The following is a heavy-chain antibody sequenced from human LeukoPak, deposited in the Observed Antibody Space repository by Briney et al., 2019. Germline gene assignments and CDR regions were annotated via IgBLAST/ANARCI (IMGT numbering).Heavy chain of an antibody. CDR3: ARDKVCSSTSCSPAVGLDV. V-gene: IGHV1-2*02. D-gene: IGHD2-2*01. Sequence: ASVKVSCKASGYTFTGYYMHWVRQAPGQGLEWMGWINPNSGGTNYAQKFQGRVTMTRDTSISTAYMELSRLRSDDTAVYYCARDKVCSSTSCSPAVGLDVWGQGTTVTVSS. CDR2: INPNSGGT. J-gene: IGHJ6*02. CDR1: GYTFTGYY.